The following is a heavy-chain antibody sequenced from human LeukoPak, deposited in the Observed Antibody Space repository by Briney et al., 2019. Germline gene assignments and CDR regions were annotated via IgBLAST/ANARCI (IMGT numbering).Heavy chain of an antibody. CDR3: AKDPLQLLWFGEYLDY. J-gene: IGHJ4*02. Sequence: GGSLRLSCAASGFTFSSYWMSWVRQAPGKGLEWVSSISSSGSYIYYADSMKGRFTISRDNSKNTLYLQMNSLRAEDTAVYYCAKDPLQLLWFGEYLDYWGQGTLVTVSS. CDR2: ISSSGSYI. V-gene: IGHV3-21*01. D-gene: IGHD3-10*01. CDR1: GFTFSSYW.